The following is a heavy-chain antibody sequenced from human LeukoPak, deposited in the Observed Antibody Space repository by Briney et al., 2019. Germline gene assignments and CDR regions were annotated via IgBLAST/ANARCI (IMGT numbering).Heavy chain of an antibody. CDR3: AKDFRIGYSAHFDY. Sequence: GRSLRLSCAASGFTFSTYGMHWVRQAPGKGLEWVAVIWYDGNNKYYADSVKGRFTISRDNSKNTLYLQMDSLRGEDTAVYYCAKDFRIGYSAHFDYWGQGALVTVSS. CDR2: IWYDGNNK. D-gene: IGHD2-21*01. CDR1: GFTFSTYG. V-gene: IGHV3-33*06. J-gene: IGHJ4*02.